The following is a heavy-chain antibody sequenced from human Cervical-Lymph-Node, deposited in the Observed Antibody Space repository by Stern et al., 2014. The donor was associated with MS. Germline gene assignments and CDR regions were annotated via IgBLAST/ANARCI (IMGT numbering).Heavy chain of an antibody. J-gene: IGHJ4*02. Sequence: QLQLQESGPGLVRPSETLSLTCSVSGVSMSSDAYYWGWVRQSPGQGLEWIGSISHSGRTFYKPSLKSRVTISADTSKNEFSLKFSSVTAADTALYFCARHDRIALGTAIGNWGQGTLVIVSP. CDR1: GVSMSSDAYY. D-gene: IGHD2-21*02. V-gene: IGHV4-39*01. CDR3: ARHDRIALGTAIGN. CDR2: ISHSGRT.